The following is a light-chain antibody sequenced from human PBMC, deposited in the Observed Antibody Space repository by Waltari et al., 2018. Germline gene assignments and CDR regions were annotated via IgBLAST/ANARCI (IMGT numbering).Light chain of an antibody. CDR2: LGS. J-gene: IGKJ2*01. V-gene: IGKV2-28*01. CDR3: MQALQIPDT. CDR1: QSLRHSNGYNY. Sequence: DIVMTQSPLSLPVTPGEPASISCRSSQSLRHSNGYNYLDWYLQKPGQSPRLLIYLGSNRASGVPDRFSGSGSGTDFTLQISRVEAEDVGVYYCMQALQIPDTFGQGTKLEIK.